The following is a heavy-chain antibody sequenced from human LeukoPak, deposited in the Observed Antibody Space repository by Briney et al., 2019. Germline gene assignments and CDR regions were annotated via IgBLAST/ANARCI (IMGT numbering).Heavy chain of an antibody. J-gene: IGHJ4*02. CDR3: ARDPQIHYDSSGSFDY. CDR2: ISYDGSNK. Sequence: PGRSLRLSCAASGFTFSSYGMHWVRQAPGKGLEWVAVISYDGSNKYYADSVKGRFTISRDNSKNTLYLQMNSLRAEDTAVYYCARDPQIHYDSSGSFDYWGQGTLVTVSS. D-gene: IGHD3-22*01. V-gene: IGHV3-30*03. CDR1: GFTFSSYG.